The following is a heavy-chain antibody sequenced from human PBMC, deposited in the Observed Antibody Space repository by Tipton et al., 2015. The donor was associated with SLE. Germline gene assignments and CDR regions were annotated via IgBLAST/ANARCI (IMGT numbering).Heavy chain of an antibody. D-gene: IGHD3-22*01. J-gene: IGHJ6*03. CDR2: ISAYNGKT. V-gene: IGHV1-18*01. Sequence: QVQLVQSGAEVKKPGASVRVSCKASGYTFTSYDFSWVRQAPGQGPEWMGWISAYNGKTNYAHKFQGRVTLTTDSSTSTVYMDLRSLRSDDTAVYYCARIITCSGDSSKWCVNYYYMDVWGKGTTVTVSS. CDR1: GYTFTSYD. CDR3: ARIITCSGDSSKWCVNYYYMDV.